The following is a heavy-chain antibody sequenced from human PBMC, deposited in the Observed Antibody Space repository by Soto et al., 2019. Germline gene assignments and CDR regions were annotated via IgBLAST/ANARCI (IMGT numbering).Heavy chain of an antibody. J-gene: IGHJ5*02. CDR2: IYHSGST. D-gene: IGHD3-10*01. CDR3: ARDQSYGSGRHNWFDP. V-gene: IGHV4-4*02. CDR1: GGSISSSNW. Sequence: SETLSLTCAVSGGSISSSNWWSWVRQPPGKGLEWIGEIYHSGSTNYNPSLKSRVTISVDKSKNQFSLKLSSVTAADTAVYYCARDQSYGSGRHNWFDPWGQGTLVTVSS.